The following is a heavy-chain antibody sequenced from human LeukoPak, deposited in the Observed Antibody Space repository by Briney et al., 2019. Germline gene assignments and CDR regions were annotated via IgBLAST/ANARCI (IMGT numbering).Heavy chain of an antibody. CDR2: IIPIFATA. V-gene: IGHV1-69*05. Sequence: SVKVSCNASGGTFSSYAISWVRQAPGQGLEWMGRIIPIFATATYAQKFQGRLTITTDEPTSTAYMQLSSLRSEDSAVYYCARVAVGASYFDYWGQGTLVTVSS. J-gene: IGHJ4*02. CDR1: GGTFSSYA. D-gene: IGHD1-26*01. CDR3: ARVAVGASYFDY.